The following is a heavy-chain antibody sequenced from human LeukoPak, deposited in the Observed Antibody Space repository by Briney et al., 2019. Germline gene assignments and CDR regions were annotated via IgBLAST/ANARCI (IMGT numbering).Heavy chain of an antibody. CDR1: GFTFSTYW. Sequence: PGGSLRLSCAASGFTFSTYWMHWARQAPGKGLVWVSRINSDGSSTSYADSVKGRFTISRDNAKNTLYLQMNSLRAEDTAVYYCARGGVYSSSSFDYWGQGTLVTVSS. V-gene: IGHV3-74*01. CDR2: INSDGSST. J-gene: IGHJ4*02. D-gene: IGHD6-6*01. CDR3: ARGGVYSSSSFDY.